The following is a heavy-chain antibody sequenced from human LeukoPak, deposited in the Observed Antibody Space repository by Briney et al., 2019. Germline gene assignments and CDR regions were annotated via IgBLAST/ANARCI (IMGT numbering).Heavy chain of an antibody. V-gene: IGHV1-46*01. Sequence: ASVKVSCKASGYIFTDYYIHWVRQAPGQGLEWMGLIKPSGGSTTYAQKFQGRVTVTRDTSTSTVYMELSSLRSEDTAVYYCARYGLVATSVLCFQYGGQGTLVTVSS. CDR3: ARYGLVATSVLCFQY. CDR2: IKPSGGST. CDR1: GYIFTDYY. J-gene: IGHJ1*01. D-gene: IGHD6-19*01.